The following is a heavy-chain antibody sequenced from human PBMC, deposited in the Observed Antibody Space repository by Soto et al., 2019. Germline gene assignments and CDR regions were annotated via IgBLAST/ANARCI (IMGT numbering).Heavy chain of an antibody. CDR2: ISSSSSTI. CDR3: ARVPISGGSCY. CDR1: GFTFSSYS. J-gene: IGHJ4*02. D-gene: IGHD2-15*01. V-gene: IGHV3-48*01. Sequence: GGSLRLSCAASGFTFSSYSMNWVRQAPGKGLEWVSYISSSSSTIYYADSVKGRFTISRDNAKNSLYLQMNSLRAEDTAVYYCARVPISGGSCYWGQGTLVTVSS.